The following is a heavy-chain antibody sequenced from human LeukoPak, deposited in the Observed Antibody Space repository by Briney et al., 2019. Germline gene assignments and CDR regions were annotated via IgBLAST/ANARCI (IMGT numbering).Heavy chain of an antibody. CDR2: IYTSGST. Sequence: SETLSLTCIVSGGSISSYYWSWIRQPAGKGLEWIGRIYTSGSTNYNPSLKSRVTMSVDTSKNQFSLKLSSVTAADTAVYYCARDPYYYDSSGYFNDAFDIWGQGTMVTVSS. CDR1: GGSISSYY. CDR3: ARDPYYYDSSGYFNDAFDI. V-gene: IGHV4-4*07. D-gene: IGHD3-22*01. J-gene: IGHJ3*02.